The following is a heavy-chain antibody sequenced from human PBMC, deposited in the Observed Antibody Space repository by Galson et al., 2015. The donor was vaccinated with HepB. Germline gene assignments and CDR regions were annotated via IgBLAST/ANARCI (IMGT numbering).Heavy chain of an antibody. CDR1: GFTFSSYS. Sequence: SLRLSCAASGFTFSSYSMNWVRQAPGKGLEWVSYISSSSSTIYYADSVKGRFTISRDNSKNTLYLQMNSLRAEDTAVYYCAKLLMVRGVIRSFDYWGQGTLVTVSS. V-gene: IGHV3-48*01. CDR3: AKLLMVRGVIRSFDY. D-gene: IGHD3-10*01. CDR2: ISSSSSTI. J-gene: IGHJ4*02.